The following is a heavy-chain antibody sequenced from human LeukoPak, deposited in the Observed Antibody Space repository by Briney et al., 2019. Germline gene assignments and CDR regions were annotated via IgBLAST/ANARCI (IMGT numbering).Heavy chain of an antibody. J-gene: IGHJ5*02. V-gene: IGHV3-30-3*01. CDR2: ISYDGSNK. Sequence: PGGSLRLSCAASGFTFSSYAMHWVRQAPGKGLEWVAVISYDGSNKYYADSVKGRFTISRDNSKNTLYLQMNSLRAEDTAVYYCARDDCSSTSCYIINWFNPWGQGTLVTVSS. CDR3: ARDDCSSTSCYIINWFNP. D-gene: IGHD2-2*01. CDR1: GFTFSSYA.